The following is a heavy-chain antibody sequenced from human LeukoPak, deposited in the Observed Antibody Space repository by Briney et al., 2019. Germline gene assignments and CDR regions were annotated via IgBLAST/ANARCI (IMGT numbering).Heavy chain of an antibody. D-gene: IGHD6-19*01. V-gene: IGHV1-18*01. CDR1: GYTFTSYG. J-gene: IGHJ3*02. Sequence: AASVKVSCKASGYTFTSYGISWVRQAPGQGLEWMGWISAYNGNTNYAQKLQGRVTMTTDTSTSTAYMELRSLRSDDTAVYYCARDSIAVAAFDAFGIWGQGTMVTVSS. CDR2: ISAYNGNT. CDR3: ARDSIAVAAFDAFGI.